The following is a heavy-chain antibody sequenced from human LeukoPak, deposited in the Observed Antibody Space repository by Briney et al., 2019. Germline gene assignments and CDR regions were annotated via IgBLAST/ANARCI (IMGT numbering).Heavy chain of an antibody. V-gene: IGHV5-51*01. CDR1: GYSFTSYW. Sequence: GESLKISCKGSGYSFTSYWIGWVRQMPGKGLEWMGIIYPGDSDTRYSPSFQGQVTISADKSISTAYLQWSSLKASETAMYYCARLSSFYGGNPGWFDPWGQGTLVTVSS. D-gene: IGHD4-23*01. CDR2: IYPGDSDT. CDR3: ARLSSFYGGNPGWFDP. J-gene: IGHJ5*02.